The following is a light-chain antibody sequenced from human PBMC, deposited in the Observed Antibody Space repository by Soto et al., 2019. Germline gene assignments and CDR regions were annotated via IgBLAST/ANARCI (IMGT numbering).Light chain of an antibody. Sequence: EIVLTQSPGTLALSPGERATLSCRASQSVSSSDLAWYQQKPGQAPRLLIYGASSRATGIPDRFSGSGSGIDFTLTISRLEPEDFGVYYCQHAGSSRTFGQGTKVEIK. J-gene: IGKJ1*01. CDR3: QHAGSSRT. CDR2: GAS. V-gene: IGKV3-20*01. CDR1: QSVSSSD.